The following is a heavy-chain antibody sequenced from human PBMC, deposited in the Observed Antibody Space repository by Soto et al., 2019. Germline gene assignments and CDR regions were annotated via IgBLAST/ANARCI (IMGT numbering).Heavy chain of an antibody. V-gene: IGHV1-46*01. CDR2: INTRGGTT. CDR3: ARGPDDSDVPRWDY. Sequence: QVRLVQSGAEVRKPGASVRLSCKASGYTLTRFYLHWVRQAPGQGLEWMGIINTRGGTTAYAQKFRGRLTVTRDTSTSTVYMELSNLRSEDTAIYYCARGPDDSDVPRWDYWGQGTRVTVSS. CDR1: GYTLTRFY. J-gene: IGHJ4*02. D-gene: IGHD4-17*01.